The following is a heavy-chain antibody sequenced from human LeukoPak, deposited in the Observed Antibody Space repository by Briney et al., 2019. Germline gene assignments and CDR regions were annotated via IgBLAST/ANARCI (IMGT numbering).Heavy chain of an antibody. D-gene: IGHD3-10*01. J-gene: IGHJ4*02. CDR2: IYYSGST. CDR3: ARLVRPRGCDY. CDR1: GGSISSSSYY. V-gene: IGHV4-39*01. Sequence: PSETLSLTCTVSGGSISSSSYYWGWIRQPPGKGLEWIGSIYYSGSTYYNPSLKSRVTISVDTSKNQFSLKLSSVTAADTAVYYCARLVRPRGCDYWGQGTLVTVSS.